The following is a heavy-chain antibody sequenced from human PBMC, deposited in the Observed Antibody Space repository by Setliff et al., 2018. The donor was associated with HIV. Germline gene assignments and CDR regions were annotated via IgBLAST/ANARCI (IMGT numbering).Heavy chain of an antibody. CDR2: IDPEDGET. V-gene: IGHV1-69-2*01. CDR3: GTVRIAVPDDFDF. CDR1: GYSFTTYF. D-gene: IGHD6-19*01. J-gene: IGHJ4*02. Sequence: ASVKVSCKASGYSFTTYFMHWVRQAPGKGLEWMGRIDPEDGETIYAERFRGRIRLTVDKSTGTAYMELNRLRSEDTAVYYCGTVRIAVPDDFDFWGQGTLVTVSS.